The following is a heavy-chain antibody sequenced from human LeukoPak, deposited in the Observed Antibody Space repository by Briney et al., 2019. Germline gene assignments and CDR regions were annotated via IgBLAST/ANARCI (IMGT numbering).Heavy chain of an antibody. CDR2: INPNSGGT. CDR3: ARESEYSSGWYMLNCFDH. Sequence: ASVKVSCKASGYTFTGYYMHWVRQAPGQGLEWMGWINPNSGGTSYAQKFQGRVTMTRDTSISTAYMELSRLRSDDTAVYYCARESEYSSGWYMLNCFDHWGQGTLVTVSS. J-gene: IGHJ5*02. D-gene: IGHD6-19*01. V-gene: IGHV1-2*02. CDR1: GYTFTGYY.